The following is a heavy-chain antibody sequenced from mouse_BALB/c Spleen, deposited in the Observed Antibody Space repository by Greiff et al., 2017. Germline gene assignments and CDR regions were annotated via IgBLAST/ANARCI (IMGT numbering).Heavy chain of an antibody. CDR1: GFNIKDTY. CDR3: ARVPWGYARDY. V-gene: IGHV14-3*02. J-gene: IGHJ4*01. D-gene: IGHD4-1*01. Sequence: VQLQQSGAELVKPGASVKLSCTASGFNIKDTYMHWVKQRPEQGLEWIGRIDPANGNTKYDPKFQGKATITADTSSNTAYLQLSSLTSEDTAVYYCARVPWGYARDYWGQETSVTVSS. CDR2: IDPANGNT.